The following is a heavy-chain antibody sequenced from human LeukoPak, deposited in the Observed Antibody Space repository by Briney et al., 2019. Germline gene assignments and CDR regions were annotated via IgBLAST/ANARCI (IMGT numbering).Heavy chain of an antibody. J-gene: IGHJ3*02. CDR2: ISGSGGST. V-gene: IGHV3-23*01. CDR1: GFTFSSYG. Sequence: GGSLRLSCAASGFTFSSYGMSWVRQAPGKGLEWVSGISGSGGSTYYADSVKGRFTISRDNSKNTLYLQMNSLRAEDTAVYYSAREALWFGELLGDAFDIWGQGTMVTVSS. CDR3: AREALWFGELLGDAFDI. D-gene: IGHD3-10*01.